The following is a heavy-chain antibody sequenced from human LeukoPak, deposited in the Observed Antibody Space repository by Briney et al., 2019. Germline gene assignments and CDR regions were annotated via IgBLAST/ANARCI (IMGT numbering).Heavy chain of an antibody. CDR3: ARDLGVWGSGSYFISYFDY. J-gene: IGHJ4*02. V-gene: IGHV4-39*07. Sequence: SETLSLTCTVSGGSIISSNYYWGWIRQPPGKGLEWIGNIYYSGNIYYNPSLKSRVTISVDTSKNQFSLKLSSVTAADTAVYYCARDLGVWGSGSYFISYFDYWGQGTLVTVSS. D-gene: IGHD3-10*01. CDR2: IYYSGNI. CDR1: GGSIISSNYY.